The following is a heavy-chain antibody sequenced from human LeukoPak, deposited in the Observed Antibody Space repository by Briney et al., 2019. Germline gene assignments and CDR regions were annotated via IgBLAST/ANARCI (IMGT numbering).Heavy chain of an antibody. CDR2: ISSSSSYI. CDR1: GFTFNTYT. Sequence: GGSLRLSCAASGFTFNTYTLNWVRQAPGKGLEWVSSISSSSSYIYYSDSVKGRFTISRDNAKNSLYLQMNSLRAEDTAVYYCARGPYTDYWGQGTLVTVSS. CDR3: ARGPYTDY. V-gene: IGHV3-21*01. J-gene: IGHJ4*02. D-gene: IGHD4-11*01.